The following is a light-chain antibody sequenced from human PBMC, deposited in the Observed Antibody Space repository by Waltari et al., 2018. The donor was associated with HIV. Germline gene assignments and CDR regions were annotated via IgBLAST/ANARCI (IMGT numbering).Light chain of an antibody. CDR3: QQRSNWPHT. J-gene: IGKJ2*01. CDR1: QSITNK. CDR2: DAF. Sequence: IVMAQSPGTLSVSPGERATLSCRASQSITNKLAWYQQKPGQAPRLLVYDAFNRATGIPARFSGSGSGTDFTLTISSLEPEDFAVYYCQQRSNWPHTFGQGTKLEIK. V-gene: IGKV3-11*01.